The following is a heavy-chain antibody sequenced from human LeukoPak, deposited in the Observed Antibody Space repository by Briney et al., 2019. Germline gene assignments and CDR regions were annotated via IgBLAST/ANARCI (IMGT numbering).Heavy chain of an antibody. D-gene: IGHD1-14*01. CDR3: TTDYNSRNHLDAFDI. V-gene: IGHV3-49*04. J-gene: IGHJ3*02. CDR2: IRVKAYGGTT. CDR1: GFTFGDYT. Sequence: GGSLRLSCTTSGFTFGDYTMTWVRQAPGKGLEWVGFIRVKAYGGTTEYAASVKGRFTISRDDSKSIAYLQMNSLKTEDTAVYYCTTDYNSRNHLDAFDIWGRGTMVTVSS.